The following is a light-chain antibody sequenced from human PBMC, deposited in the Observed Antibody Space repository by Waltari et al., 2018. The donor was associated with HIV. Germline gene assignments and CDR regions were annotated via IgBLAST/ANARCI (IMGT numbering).Light chain of an antibody. CDR3: SAFVASSSWV. J-gene: IGLJ3*02. V-gene: IGLV2-11*01. CDR1: TSSLRAPNF. CDR2: DVD. Sequence: SALTQPRSVSGSPGRSVSISCTGATSSLRAPNFVSWYQQHAGRAPRVVIVDVDTRPSDVPGRFSASKSGDTASLTISGLQPDDEALYFCSAFVASSSWVFGGGTQL.